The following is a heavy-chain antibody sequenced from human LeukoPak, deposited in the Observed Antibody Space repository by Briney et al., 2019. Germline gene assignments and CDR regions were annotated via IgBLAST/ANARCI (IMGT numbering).Heavy chain of an antibody. CDR3: ATLSGSSSDY. J-gene: IGHJ4*02. CDR1: GYTFTDYY. V-gene: IGHV1-2*06. D-gene: IGHD6-13*01. Sequence: ASVKVSCKASGYTFTDYYMHWVRQAPGQGLEWMGRINPNSGGTNYAQDFQGRVTMTKDTSISTAYMELSRLRSDDTAVYYCATLSGSSSDYWGEGTLVTVSS. CDR2: INPNSGGT.